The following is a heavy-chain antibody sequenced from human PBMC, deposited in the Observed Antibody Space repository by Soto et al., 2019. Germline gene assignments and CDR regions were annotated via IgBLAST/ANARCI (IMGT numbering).Heavy chain of an antibody. CDR1: GGTFSSYA. V-gene: IGHV1-69*01. CDR3: ARGYYYDSSGYYYYFDY. J-gene: IGHJ4*02. D-gene: IGHD3-22*01. CDR2: IIPIFGTA. Sequence: QVQLVQSGAEVQKPGSSVKVSCKASGGTFSSYAISWLRQAPGQGLEWMGGIIPIFGTANYAQKFQGRVTITADESTSTAYMELSSLRSEDTAVYYCARGYYYDSSGYYYYFDYWGQGTLVTVSS.